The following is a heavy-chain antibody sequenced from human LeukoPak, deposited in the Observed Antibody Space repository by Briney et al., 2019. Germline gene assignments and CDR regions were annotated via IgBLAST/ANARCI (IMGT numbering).Heavy chain of an antibody. CDR2: IKQDGSEK. CDR1: GFTFSSYW. Sequence: GALRLSCAASGFTFSSYWMSWVRQAPGKGLEWVANIKQDGSEKYYVDSVKGRFTISRDNAKNSLYLQMNSLRAEDTAVYYCARDGYLQYPNFDYWGQGTLVTVSS. CDR3: ARDGYLQYPNFDY. D-gene: IGHD4-11*01. J-gene: IGHJ4*02. V-gene: IGHV3-7*01.